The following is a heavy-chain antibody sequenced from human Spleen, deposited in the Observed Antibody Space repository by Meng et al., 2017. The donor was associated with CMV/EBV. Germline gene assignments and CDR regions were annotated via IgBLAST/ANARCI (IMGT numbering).Heavy chain of an antibody. D-gene: IGHD2-15*01. J-gene: IGHJ5*02. CDR2: IKHSGST. V-gene: IGHV4-34*01. CDR1: GGSFSGSY. CDR3: ARGRPAATRRGWFDP. Sequence: VYGGSFSGSYWRWLRQPPGKGLEWIGEIKHSGSTNYNPSLKSRVTISVDTSKNQFSLKLSSVTAADTAVYYCARGRPAATRRGWFDPWGQGTLVTVSS.